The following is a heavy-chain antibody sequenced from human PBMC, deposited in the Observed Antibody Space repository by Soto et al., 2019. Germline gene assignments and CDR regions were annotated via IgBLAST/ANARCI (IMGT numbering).Heavy chain of an antibody. V-gene: IGHV1-2*04. CDR3: AITGSGYDYDYYGMGV. D-gene: IGHD5-12*01. CDR1: GYTFTGYY. CDR2: INPNSGGT. Sequence: GASVKVSCKASGYTFTGYYMHWVRQAPGQGLEWMGWINPNSGGTNYAQKFQGWVTMTRDTSISTAYMELSRLRSDDTAVYYCAITGSGYDYDYYGMGVWGQGTTVTVS. J-gene: IGHJ6*02.